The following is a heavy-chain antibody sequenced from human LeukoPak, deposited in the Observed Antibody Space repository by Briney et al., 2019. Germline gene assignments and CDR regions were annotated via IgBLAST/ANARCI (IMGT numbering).Heavy chain of an antibody. CDR3: ARGPEGYYHGSGSYYKGAGWFDP. J-gene: IGHJ5*02. CDR2: IIPIFGTA. D-gene: IGHD3-10*01. Sequence: RASVKVSCKASGGTLSSYAISWVRQAPGPRLEGMGGIIPIFGTANYAQKLQGRVTITADESTSTAYMELSSLRSEDTAVYYCARGPEGYYHGSGSYYKGAGWFDPWGQGTLVTVSS. V-gene: IGHV1-69*13. CDR1: GGTLSSYA.